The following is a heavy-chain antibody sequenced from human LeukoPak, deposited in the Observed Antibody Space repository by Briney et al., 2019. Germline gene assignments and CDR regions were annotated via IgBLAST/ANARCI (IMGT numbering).Heavy chain of an antibody. J-gene: IGHJ4*02. Sequence: SETLSLTCTVSGGSISSYYWSWIRQPPGKGVEWIGYIYYSGSTNYNPSLKGRVTISVDTSKNQFSLKLTSVTAADTAVYYCARSPGEQWLGDWGQGTLVTVSS. CDR3: ARSPGEQWLGD. V-gene: IGHV4-59*01. CDR2: IYYSGST. CDR1: GGSISSYY. D-gene: IGHD6-19*01.